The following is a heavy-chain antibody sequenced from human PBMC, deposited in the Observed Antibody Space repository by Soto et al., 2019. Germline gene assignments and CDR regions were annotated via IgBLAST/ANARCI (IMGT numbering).Heavy chain of an antibody. CDR3: AKDRSGWYYFDY. CDR1: GFTFSSHV. J-gene: IGHJ4*02. V-gene: IGHV3-23*01. Sequence: GGSLRLSCAASGFTFSSHVMNWVRQTPGKGLEWVSSISVEGASPSFEDSVKGRFSISRDNSKNTLYLQMNNLRAEDTGIYHCAKDRSGWYYFDYWGQGTLVTVSS. CDR2: ISVEGASP. D-gene: IGHD6-19*01.